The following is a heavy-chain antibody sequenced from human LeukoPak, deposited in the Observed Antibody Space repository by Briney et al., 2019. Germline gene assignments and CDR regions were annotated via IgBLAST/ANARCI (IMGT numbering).Heavy chain of an antibody. D-gene: IGHD6-25*01. CDR2: IRYDGSNK. V-gene: IGHV3-30*02. CDR1: GFTFNIYG. Sequence: PGGSLRLSCAASGFTFNIYGMHWVRQAPGKGLEWVGYIRYDGSNKYYADSVKGRFTFSRDNAKKTLYLQLNSLRTEDTAVYYCAKEGLAAAGTGGFLDYWGQGTLVTVPS. CDR3: AKEGLAAAGTGGFLDY. J-gene: IGHJ4*02.